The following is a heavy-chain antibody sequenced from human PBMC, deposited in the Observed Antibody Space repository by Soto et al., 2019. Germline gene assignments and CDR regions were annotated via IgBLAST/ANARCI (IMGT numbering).Heavy chain of an antibody. CDR1: GFTFSSYA. CDR3: ASRIQSTLGGFDP. V-gene: IGHV3-30-3*01. CDR2: ISYDGSNK. Sequence: QVQLVESGGGVVQPGRSLRLSCAASGFTFSSYAMHWVRQAPGKGLEWVAVISYDGSNKYYAESVRGRVTISRDNSENALYLQMQRLRAEDTAVYYCASRIQSTLGGFDPWGQGTLVRVSS. D-gene: IGHD4-4*01. J-gene: IGHJ5*01.